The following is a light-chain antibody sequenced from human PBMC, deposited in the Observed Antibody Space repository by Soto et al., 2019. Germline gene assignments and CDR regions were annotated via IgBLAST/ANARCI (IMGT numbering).Light chain of an antibody. J-gene: IGLJ1*01. CDR3: SSYTSSSTLYV. Sequence: QSALTQPASVSGSPGQSITISCTGTSSDVGGYNYVSWYQQHPGKAPKLMIYEVSNRPSGVSNRFSGSKSGNTASLTISGRQVEDEGDYYCSSYTSSSTLYVFGTGTKLTVL. CDR1: SSDVGGYNY. V-gene: IGLV2-14*01. CDR2: EVS.